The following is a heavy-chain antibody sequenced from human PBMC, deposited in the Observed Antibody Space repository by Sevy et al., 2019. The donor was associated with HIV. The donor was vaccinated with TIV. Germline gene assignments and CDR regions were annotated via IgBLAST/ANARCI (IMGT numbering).Heavy chain of an antibody. J-gene: IGHJ5*02. CDR2: IKSVSDGGAT. Sequence: GGSLRLSCAVSGLNFNDDWMNWVRPAPRKGLEWLGRIKSVSDGGATEYSAAVKGSVIISGDDSKNRVLLQMDSLKTDATAVYYSTTVHFFGITWGQGTQVIVSA. CDR1: GLNFNDDW. D-gene: IGHD3-3*01. V-gene: IGHV3-15*01. CDR3: TTVHFFGIT.